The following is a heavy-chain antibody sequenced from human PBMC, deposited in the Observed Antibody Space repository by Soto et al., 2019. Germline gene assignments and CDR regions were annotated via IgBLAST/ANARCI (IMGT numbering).Heavy chain of an antibody. CDR3: ARAGDYSYYGMDV. D-gene: IGHD7-27*01. V-gene: IGHV1-2*02. J-gene: IGHJ6*02. Sequence: APVKVSCKGSGYTFTGYYMHWVRQAPGQGLEWMGWINPNSGGTNYAQKFQGRVTMTRDTSISTAYMELSRLRSYDTAVYFYARAGDYSYYGMDVWGQGTTVPVSS. CDR2: INPNSGGT. CDR1: GYTFTGYY.